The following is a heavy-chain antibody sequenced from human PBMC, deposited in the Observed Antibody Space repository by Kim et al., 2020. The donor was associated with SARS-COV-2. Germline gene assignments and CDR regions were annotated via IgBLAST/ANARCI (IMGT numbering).Heavy chain of an antibody. J-gene: IGHJ5*02. CDR2: IYHSGST. D-gene: IGHD4-17*01. Sequence: SETLSLTCSVSGDASNSFFWSWIRQPPGKGLEWVGCIYHSGSTTYNPSLTGRITMSVDKSKNQFSLNVHSVTAEDTAMYYCASRGSGDYARFFNSWGPGRLVIVSS. CDR3: ASRGSGDYARFFNS. CDR1: GDASNSFF. V-gene: IGHV4-4*09.